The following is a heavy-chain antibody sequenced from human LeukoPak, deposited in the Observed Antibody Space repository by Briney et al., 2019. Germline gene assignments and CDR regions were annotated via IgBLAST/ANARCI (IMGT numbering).Heavy chain of an antibody. Sequence: SETLSLTCAVYGGSFSGYYWSWIRQPPGKGLGWIGEINHSGSTNYNPSLKSRVTISVDTSKNQFSLKLSSVTAADTAVYYCARDRGTAMVLDYWGQGTLVTVSS. CDR2: INHSGST. CDR3: ARDRGTAMVLDY. CDR1: GGSFSGYY. V-gene: IGHV4-34*01. J-gene: IGHJ4*02. D-gene: IGHD5-18*01.